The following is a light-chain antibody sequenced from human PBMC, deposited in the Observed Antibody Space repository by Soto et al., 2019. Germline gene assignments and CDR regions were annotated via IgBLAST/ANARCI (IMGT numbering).Light chain of an antibody. V-gene: IGKV3-20*01. Sequence: DIVLTQSPGTLSLSPGERATLSCRASQSLSSSNLAWYQQKPGQAPRLLIYGASNRATGIPDRFSGSGSGTDFALTISRLEPEDCVVYYCQQYGSSPYTFGQGNKLEIK. J-gene: IGKJ2*01. CDR3: QQYGSSPYT. CDR2: GAS. CDR1: QSLSSSN.